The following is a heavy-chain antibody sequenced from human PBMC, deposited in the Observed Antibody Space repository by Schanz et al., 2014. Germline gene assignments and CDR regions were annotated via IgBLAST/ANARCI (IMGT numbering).Heavy chain of an antibody. CDR2: INVGNGNM. CDR1: GYTLSAYS. D-gene: IGHD4-17*01. J-gene: IGHJ4*02. Sequence: QVQLVQSGTQVKKPGASVKVSCKASGYTLSAYSLHWVRQAPGQGLEWMGWINVGNGNMKYSQKWQGRVTITRDTSASTAYMELTSLRSEDTAVYYCARGYGDSPTDFWGQGTLVTVSA. V-gene: IGHV1-3*01. CDR3: ARGYGDSPTDF.